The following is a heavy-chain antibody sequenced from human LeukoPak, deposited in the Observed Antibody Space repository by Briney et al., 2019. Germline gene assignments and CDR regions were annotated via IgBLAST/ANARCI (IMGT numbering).Heavy chain of an antibody. CDR3: ARIKWQLLTRYFDY. V-gene: IGHV3-66*01. Sequence: GGSLRLSCAAAGFTLSSNYMSWVSPAPGKGLEWVSISYSGGSRYYADSVKGRFTISRDNTKNTLYLKMNCLRVEDTAIYYCARIKWQLLTRYFDYWGQGTLLTVSA. D-gene: IGHD6-6*01. J-gene: IGHJ4*02. CDR2: SYSGGSR. CDR1: GFTLSSNY.